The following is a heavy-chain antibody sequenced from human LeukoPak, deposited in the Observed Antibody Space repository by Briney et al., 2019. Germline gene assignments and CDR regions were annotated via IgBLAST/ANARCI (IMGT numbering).Heavy chain of an antibody. CDR2: ISSSGGTI. D-gene: IGHD3-22*01. J-gene: IGHJ4*02. Sequence: PGGSLRLFCAASGFTFSDYYMSWIRQAPGKGLEWVSYISSSGGTIYYADSVKGRFTISRDNAKNSLYLQMNSLRAEDTAVYYCARVDSSGYLDYWGQGTLVTVSS. V-gene: IGHV3-11*01. CDR3: ARVDSSGYLDY. CDR1: GFTFSDYY.